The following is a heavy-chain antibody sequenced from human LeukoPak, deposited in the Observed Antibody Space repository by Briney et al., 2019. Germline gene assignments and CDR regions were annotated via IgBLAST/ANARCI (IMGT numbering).Heavy chain of an antibody. V-gene: IGHV1-18*01. Sequence: ASVKVSCKASGYTFTSYGISWVRQAPGQGLEWMGWISAYNGNTNYAQKLQGRVTMTTDTSTSTAYMELRSLRSDDTAVYYCARETYGSGLGGYYFDYWGQGTLVTVSS. CDR2: ISAYNGNT. CDR1: GYTFTSYG. J-gene: IGHJ4*02. D-gene: IGHD3-10*01. CDR3: ARETYGSGLGGYYFDY.